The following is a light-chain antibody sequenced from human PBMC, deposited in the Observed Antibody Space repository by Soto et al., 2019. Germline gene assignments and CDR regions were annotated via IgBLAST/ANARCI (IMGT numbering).Light chain of an antibody. Sequence: QSVLTQPPSASGTPGQRVTISCSGSSSNVGSSAVNWYQHIAGTAPKLLISNNNQRPSGVPDRFSGSKSGTSASLAISGLQTEDEADYYCASWDGSLSVVLFGGGTQLTVL. J-gene: IGLJ2*01. V-gene: IGLV1-44*01. CDR1: SSNVGSSA. CDR3: ASWDGSLSVVL. CDR2: NNN.